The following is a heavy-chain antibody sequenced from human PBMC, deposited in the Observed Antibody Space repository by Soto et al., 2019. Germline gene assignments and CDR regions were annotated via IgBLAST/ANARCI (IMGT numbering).Heavy chain of an antibody. Sequence: GESLKISCKGSGYSFTSYWIGWVRQMPGKGLEWMVIIYPGDSDTRYSPSFQGQVTISADKSISTAYLQWSSLKASDTAMYYCARSRSRVAVAVDYYYYYGMDVWGQGTTVTVSS. D-gene: IGHD6-19*01. V-gene: IGHV5-51*01. CDR1: GYSFTSYW. CDR3: ARSRSRVAVAVDYYYYYGMDV. CDR2: IYPGDSDT. J-gene: IGHJ6*02.